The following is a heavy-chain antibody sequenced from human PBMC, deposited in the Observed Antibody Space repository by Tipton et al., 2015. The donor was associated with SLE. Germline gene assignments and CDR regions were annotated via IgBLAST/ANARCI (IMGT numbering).Heavy chain of an antibody. CDR2: IYYSGST. Sequence: TLSLTCTVSGGSISSYYWSWIRQPPGKGLEWIGYIYYSGSTNYNPSLKSRVTISVDTSKNQFSLKLSSVTAADMAVYYCATGIAVAGPFDYWGQGTLVTVSS. V-gene: IGHV4-59*01. CDR3: ATGIAVAGPFDY. D-gene: IGHD6-19*01. J-gene: IGHJ4*02. CDR1: GGSISSYY.